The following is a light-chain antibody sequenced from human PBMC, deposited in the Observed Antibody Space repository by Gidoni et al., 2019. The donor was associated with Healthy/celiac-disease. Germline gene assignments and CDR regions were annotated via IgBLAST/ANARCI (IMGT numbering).Light chain of an antibody. CDR2: AAS. Sequence: DIQMTQSPSSLSASVGDRVTITCRASQSISSYLNWYQQKPGKAPKLLIYAASSLQSGVPSRFSGSGSGKDFTLTISSLQPEDFANYYCQQNYSTLWTFGQGTKVEIK. CDR3: QQNYSTLWT. CDR1: QSISSY. V-gene: IGKV1-39*01. J-gene: IGKJ1*01.